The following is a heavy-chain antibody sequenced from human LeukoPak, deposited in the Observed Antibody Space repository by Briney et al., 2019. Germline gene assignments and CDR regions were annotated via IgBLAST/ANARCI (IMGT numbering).Heavy chain of an antibody. Sequence: GGSLRLSCAASGFTFSTYSMNWDRQAPGKGLEWVSSISSSSTDIYYAGSVKGRFTISRDNAKNSLYLQMNSLRAEDTAVYYCAREAIAAAEQAFDIWGQGTMVTVSS. CDR1: GFTFSTYS. CDR2: ISSSSTDI. V-gene: IGHV3-21*01. D-gene: IGHD6-13*01. CDR3: AREAIAAAEQAFDI. J-gene: IGHJ3*02.